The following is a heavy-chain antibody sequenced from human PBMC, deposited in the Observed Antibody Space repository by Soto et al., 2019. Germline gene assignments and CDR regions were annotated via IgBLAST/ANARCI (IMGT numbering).Heavy chain of an antibody. Sequence: GGSLRLSCAASGFTVSSNYMSWVRQAPGKGLEWVSVIYSGGSTYYADSVRGRFTISRDNSKKSLYLQMKSLRVEDTAVYYCARDAYDYDSSGYYRYDAFDIWGQGTMVTVSS. CDR2: IYSGGST. CDR3: ARDAYDYDSSGYYRYDAFDI. D-gene: IGHD3-22*01. V-gene: IGHV3-53*01. J-gene: IGHJ3*02. CDR1: GFTVSSNY.